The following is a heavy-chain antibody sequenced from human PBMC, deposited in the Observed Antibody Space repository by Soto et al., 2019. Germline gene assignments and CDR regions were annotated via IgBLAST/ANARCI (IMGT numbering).Heavy chain of an antibody. CDR1: GFTFSSYG. CDR2: IWYDGSNK. D-gene: IGHD2-2*02. CDR3: ARVAVPAAIRYYYGMDV. Sequence: GRSLRLSCAASGFTFSSYGMHWVRQSPGEGLEWVAVIWYDGSNKYYADSVKGRFTISRDNSKNTLYLQMNSLRAEDTAVYYCARVAVPAAIRYYYGMDVWGQGTTVTVSS. V-gene: IGHV3-33*01. J-gene: IGHJ6*02.